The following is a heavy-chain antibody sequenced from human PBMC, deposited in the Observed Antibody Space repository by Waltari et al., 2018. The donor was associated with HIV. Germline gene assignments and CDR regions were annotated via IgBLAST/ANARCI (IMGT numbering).Heavy chain of an antibody. Sequence: QVHLQESGPGLLKPSKTLSLTCTVSNASVNSDIYYWTWMRQAPGQGLEWLGSVYHSGTTKCHPAIKGRLTIAIDTARNLFSLLLTSVTAADTAVYFCARGLGPRVSIHYFFDGWGQGTRVSV. CDR2: VYHSGTT. CDR3: ARGLGPRVSIHYFFDG. CDR1: NASVNSDIYY. J-gene: IGHJ4*02. D-gene: IGHD2-21*01. V-gene: IGHV4-61*03.